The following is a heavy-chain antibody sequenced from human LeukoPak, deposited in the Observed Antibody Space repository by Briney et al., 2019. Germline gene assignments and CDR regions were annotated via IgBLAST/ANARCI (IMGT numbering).Heavy chain of an antibody. J-gene: IGHJ3*01. CDR2: IYYSGST. CDR1: GGSISSGGYS. Sequence: SETLSLTCAVSGGSISSGGYSWSWIRQPPGKGLEWIGYIYYSGSTYYNPSLKSRVTISVDTSKNQFSLKLSSVTAADTAVYYCARDLRLLPSWGQGTMVTVSS. CDR3: ARDLRLLPS. V-gene: IGHV4-30-4*07. D-gene: IGHD3-9*01.